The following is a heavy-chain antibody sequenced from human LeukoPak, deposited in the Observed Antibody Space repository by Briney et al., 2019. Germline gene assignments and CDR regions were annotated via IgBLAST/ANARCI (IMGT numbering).Heavy chain of an antibody. V-gene: IGHV3-23*01. Sequence: GGSLRLSCAASGFTFSSYGMSWVRQAPGKGLEWVSAISSSSSYIYYADSVKGRFTISRDNSKNTPYLQMNSLRAEDTAVYYCTTHPYSSSWDVDVWGKGTTVTVSS. CDR2: ISSSSSYI. CDR3: TTHPYSSSWDVDV. J-gene: IGHJ6*04. D-gene: IGHD6-13*01. CDR1: GFTFSSYG.